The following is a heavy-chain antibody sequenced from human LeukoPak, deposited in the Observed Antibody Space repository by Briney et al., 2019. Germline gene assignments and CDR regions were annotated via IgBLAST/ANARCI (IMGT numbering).Heavy chain of an antibody. CDR2: ISGSGGST. V-gene: IGHV3-23*01. J-gene: IGHJ4*02. Sequence: GVLRLSCAASGFTFSSYAMSWVRQAPGKGLEWVSAISGSGGSTYYADSVKGRFTISRDNSKNTLYLQMNSLRAEDAAVYYCAKLDIAVGATPFDYWGQGTLVTVSS. CDR3: AKLDIAVGATPFDY. D-gene: IGHD6-19*01. CDR1: GFTFSSYA.